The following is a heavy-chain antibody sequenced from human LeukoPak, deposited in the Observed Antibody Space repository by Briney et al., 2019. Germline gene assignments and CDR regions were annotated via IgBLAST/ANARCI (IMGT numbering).Heavy chain of an antibody. CDR3: ARDQELGF. Sequence: SETLSLTCTVSGASINSYYWNWIRQPAGKGLEWIGRSYISGSTDYNPSLKSRVTVSVDTSQNQFSLKLTSVTAADTAVYYCARDQELGFWGQGTMVTVSS. J-gene: IGHJ4*02. V-gene: IGHV4-4*07. CDR2: SYISGST. CDR1: GASINSYY. D-gene: IGHD3-10*01.